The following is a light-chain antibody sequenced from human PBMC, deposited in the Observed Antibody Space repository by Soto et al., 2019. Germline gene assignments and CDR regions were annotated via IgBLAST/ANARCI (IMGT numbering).Light chain of an antibody. Sequence: QSALTQPPFASGSPGQSVTLSCTGTSSDVGAYNYVSWYQQHPGKAPKLVIYEVSKRPSGVPDRFSGSQSGNTASLTVSGLQAEDEADYYCSSYAGTNNLVFGGGTKLTVL. CDR1: SSDVGAYNY. CDR2: EVS. CDR3: SSYAGTNNLV. V-gene: IGLV2-8*01. J-gene: IGLJ3*02.